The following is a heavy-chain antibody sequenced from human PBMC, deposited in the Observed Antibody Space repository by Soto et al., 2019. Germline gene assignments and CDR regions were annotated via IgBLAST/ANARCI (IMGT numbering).Heavy chain of an antibody. CDR3: AVYGDSTYYYYYGMDV. D-gene: IGHD4-17*01. V-gene: IGHV1-8*01. J-gene: IGHJ6*02. CDR2: MNPNSGNT. CDR1: GYTFTSYD. Sequence: QVQLVQSGAEVKKPGASVKVSCKASGYTFTSYDINWVRQATGQGLEWMGWMNPNSGNTGYAQKFQGRVTMTRNTSISTAYMELSSLRSEDTAVYYCAVYGDSTYYYYYGMDVWGQGTTVTASS.